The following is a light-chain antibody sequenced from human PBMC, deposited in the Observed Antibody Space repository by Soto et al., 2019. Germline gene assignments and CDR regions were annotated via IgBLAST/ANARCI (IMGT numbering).Light chain of an antibody. J-gene: IGKJ1*01. Sequence: ELVLTQSPGTLSLSPGESAALSCRASQPVSSNFLAWYQQKPGQAPRLLIYGVSSRASGIPDRFFGSGSGTDFTLTINRLEPEDFAVYYCQQYANSPITFGQGTKVDTK. CDR3: QQYANSPIT. V-gene: IGKV3-20*01. CDR2: GVS. CDR1: QPVSSNF.